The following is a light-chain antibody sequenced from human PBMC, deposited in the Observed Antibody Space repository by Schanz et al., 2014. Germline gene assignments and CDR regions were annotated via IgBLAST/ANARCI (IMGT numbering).Light chain of an antibody. J-gene: IGKJ2*01. CDR3: QQYNDWPLT. CDR1: QSISYN. CDR2: GAS. Sequence: EIVMTQSPATLSVSPGERAILSCRASQSISYNLAWYQQKPGQAPRLLIYGASTRATGIPARFSGSGSGTEFTLTISSLQSEDFAVYYCQQYNDWPLTFGQGTKLEIK. V-gene: IGKV3-15*01.